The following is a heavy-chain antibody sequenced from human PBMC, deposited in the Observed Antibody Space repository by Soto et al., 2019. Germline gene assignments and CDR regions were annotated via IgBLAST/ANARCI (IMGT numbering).Heavy chain of an antibody. V-gene: IGHV4-34*01. CDR2: INHSGST. Sequence: SETLSLTCAVYGGSFSGYYWSWIRQPPGKWLEWIGEINHSGSTNYNPSLKSRVTISVDTSKNQFSLKLSSVTAADTAVYYCARGMVMVRGVISYYFDYWGQGXLVTVYS. CDR3: ARGMVMVRGVISYYFDY. D-gene: IGHD3-10*01. CDR1: GGSFSGYY. J-gene: IGHJ4*02.